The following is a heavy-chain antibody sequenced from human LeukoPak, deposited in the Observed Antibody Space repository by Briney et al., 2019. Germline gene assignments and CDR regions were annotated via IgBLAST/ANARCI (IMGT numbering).Heavy chain of an antibody. V-gene: IGHV3-30*03. CDR3: AGKPYVSGTYYNNWFDP. CDR2: VSNDGGNR. CDR1: VFTLNTYG. D-gene: IGHD3-10*01. Sequence: PGGSLRLSCAGSVFTLNTYGLHWVSEPPGRGRVGGAVVSNDGGNRFYAHSFQGRFTISRHNSETTVYLQMDSLRPEDTAVYYCAGKPYVSGTYYNNWFDPWGQGTLVTVSS. J-gene: IGHJ5*02.